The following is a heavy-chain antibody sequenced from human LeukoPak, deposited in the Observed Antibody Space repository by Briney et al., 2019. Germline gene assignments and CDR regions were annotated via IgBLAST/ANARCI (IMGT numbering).Heavy chain of an antibody. CDR2: INPNSGGT. D-gene: IGHD6-13*01. CDR1: GYTFTSYD. CDR3: ARDPNSSSWASYYFDY. J-gene: IGHJ4*02. V-gene: IGHV1-2*04. Sequence: ASVKVSCKASGYTFTSYDINWVRQAPGQGLEWMGWINPNSGGTNYAQKFQGWVTMTRDTSISTAYMELSKLRSDDTAVYYCARDPNSSSWASYYFDYWGQGTLVTVSS.